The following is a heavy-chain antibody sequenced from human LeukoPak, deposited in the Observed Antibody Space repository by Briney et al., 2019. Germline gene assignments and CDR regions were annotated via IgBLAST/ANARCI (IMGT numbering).Heavy chain of an antibody. CDR1: GYSISSYSY. V-gene: IGHV4-38-2*02. CDR3: AREVGDSSGYYYVASDGYFQH. D-gene: IGHD3-22*01. CDR2: IYHSGTT. Sequence: SETLSLTCTVSGYSISSYSYWGWVRQSPGKGLEWIGNIYHSGTTYFNPSLKSRVTISIDTSKSQFSLTLSSVTAADTAVYYCAREVGDSSGYYYVASDGYFQHWGQGTLVTVSS. J-gene: IGHJ1*01.